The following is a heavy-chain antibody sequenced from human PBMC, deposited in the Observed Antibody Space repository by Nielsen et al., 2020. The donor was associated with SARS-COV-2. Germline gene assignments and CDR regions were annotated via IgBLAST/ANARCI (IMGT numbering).Heavy chain of an antibody. CDR1: GFTFSDYA. Sequence: GESLKISCAASGFTFSDYAMAWVRQAPGKGLEWVSVIKTSGGTTYYADSVKGRCTISRDNAKNSLYLQMNSLRAEDTAVYYCAGGGVDFWGQGTLVTVSS. V-gene: IGHV3-23*01. J-gene: IGHJ4*02. D-gene: IGHD2-15*01. CDR3: AGGGVDF. CDR2: IKTSGGTT.